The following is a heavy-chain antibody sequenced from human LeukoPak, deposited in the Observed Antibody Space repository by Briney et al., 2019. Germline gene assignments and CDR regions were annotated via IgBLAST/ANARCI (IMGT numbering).Heavy chain of an antibody. D-gene: IGHD2-2*01. V-gene: IGHV3-48*01. CDR3: ARDTRLMYYFDF. Sequence: GGSLRLSCAASGFTFSSYTMNWVRQPPGKGLEWVSNIGTSSTTIYYADSVKGRFTISRGDSNNTLYLQMNNLRAGDTAVYYCARDTRLMYYFDFWGQGALVTVSS. J-gene: IGHJ4*02. CDR1: GFTFSSYT. CDR2: IGTSSTTI.